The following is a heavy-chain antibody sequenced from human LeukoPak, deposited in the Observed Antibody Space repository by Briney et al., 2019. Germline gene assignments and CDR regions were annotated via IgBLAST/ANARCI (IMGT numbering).Heavy chain of an antibody. Sequence: GGSLRLSCAASGFTVSSNYMSWVRQAPGKGLEWVSVIYSGGSTYYADSVKGRFTISRDNSKNTLYLQMNSLRAEDTAVYYCARDLFSYYDSSGPLNYWGQGTLVTVSS. V-gene: IGHV3-66*01. CDR3: ARDLFSYYDSSGPLNY. CDR2: IYSGGST. J-gene: IGHJ4*02. D-gene: IGHD3-22*01. CDR1: GFTVSSNY.